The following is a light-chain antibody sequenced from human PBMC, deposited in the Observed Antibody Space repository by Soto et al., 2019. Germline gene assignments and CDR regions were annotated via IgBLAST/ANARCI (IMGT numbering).Light chain of an antibody. CDR3: QEYNNYWP. CDR2: TAS. V-gene: IGKV1-5*01. J-gene: IGKJ1*01. CDR1: QTISRC. Sequence: DIQITQSPSTLSASVANTVTITCRARQTISRCLAWYQQKPGNAPRLLIYTASTLESGAPSRFSASGSGTEFTLTIISLHPDDYATYYCQEYNNYWPFGQGSKADI.